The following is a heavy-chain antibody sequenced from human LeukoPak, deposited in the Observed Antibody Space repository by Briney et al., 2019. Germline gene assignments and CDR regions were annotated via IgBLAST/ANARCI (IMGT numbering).Heavy chain of an antibody. CDR1: GYTLTELS. CDR2: FDPEDGET. V-gene: IGHV1-24*01. D-gene: IGHD2-8*01. CDR3: ATAASYCTNGVCFFLYYFDC. Sequence: ASVKASCKVSGYTLTELSMHWVRQAPGKGLEWMGGFDPEDGETIYAQKFQGRVTMTEDTSTDTAYMELSSLRSEDTAVYYCATAASYCTNGVCFFLYYFDCWGQGTLVTVSS. J-gene: IGHJ4*02.